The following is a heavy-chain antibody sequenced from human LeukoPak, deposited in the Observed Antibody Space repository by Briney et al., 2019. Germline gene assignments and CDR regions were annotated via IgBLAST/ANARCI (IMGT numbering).Heavy chain of an antibody. J-gene: IGHJ4*02. CDR1: GLTLNTYS. CDR3: ARPARGYNGIFDY. Sequence: GSRRLSCAASGLTLNTYSMNWVSQAPGKGLEWVSSISSSSSYIYYADSVKGRFTISRDNAKNSLYLQMNSLRADDTAVYYCARPARGYNGIFDYWGQGTLLTDSS. V-gene: IGHV3-21*01. D-gene: IGHD5-24*01. CDR2: ISSSSSYI.